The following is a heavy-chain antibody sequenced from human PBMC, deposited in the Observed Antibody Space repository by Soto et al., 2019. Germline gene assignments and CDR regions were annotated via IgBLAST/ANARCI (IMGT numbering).Heavy chain of an antibody. J-gene: IGHJ4*02. D-gene: IGHD2-21*02. Sequence: SVKVSCKASGGTISSYAISWVRQAPGQGLEWMGGIIPLFGTANYAQKFQGRVTRTADESTRTADMERSSLRAEDTAVYYGARECRCGGDGLFAYWGQRSLVTGSS. CDR2: IIPLFGTA. CDR3: ARECRCGGDGLFAY. CDR1: GGTISSYA. V-gene: IGHV1-69*13.